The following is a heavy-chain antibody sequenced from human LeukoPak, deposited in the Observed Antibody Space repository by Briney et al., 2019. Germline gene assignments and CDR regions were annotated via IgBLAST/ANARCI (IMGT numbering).Heavy chain of an antibody. CDR2: IKAGNGNT. CDR1: GYTFTSYA. D-gene: IGHD5-18*01. J-gene: IGHJ4*02. Sequence: ASVRVSCKSSGYTFTSYAMHWVRQAPGQRLEWMGWIKAGNGNTKYSQKFQGRVTITRDTSASTAYMELSGLRSEDTAVYYCARGSTWIQLWLHNFDYWGQGTLVTVSS. CDR3: ARGSTWIQLWLHNFDY. V-gene: IGHV1-3*01.